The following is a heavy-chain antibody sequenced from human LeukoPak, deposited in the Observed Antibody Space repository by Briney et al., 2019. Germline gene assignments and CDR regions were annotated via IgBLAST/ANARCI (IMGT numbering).Heavy chain of an antibody. J-gene: IGHJ4*02. V-gene: IGHV3-48*03. CDR3: ANIAAAGSYYFDY. D-gene: IGHD6-13*01. CDR1: GFTFSSYE. Sequence: GGSLRLSCAASGFTFSSYEMNWVRQAPGKGLEWVSYISSGGSTIYYADSVKGRFTISRDNAKNSLYLQMNSLRAEDTAVYYCANIAAAGSYYFDYWGQGTLVTVSS. CDR2: ISSGGSTI.